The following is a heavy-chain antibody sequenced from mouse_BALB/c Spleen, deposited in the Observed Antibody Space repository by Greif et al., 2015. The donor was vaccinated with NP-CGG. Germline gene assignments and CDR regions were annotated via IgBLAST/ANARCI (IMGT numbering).Heavy chain of an antibody. CDR1: GFTFSDFY. D-gene: IGHD2-2*01. V-gene: IGHV7-1*02. J-gene: IGHJ1*01. CDR2: SRNKANDYTT. CDR3: GRDDGYYWYFDV. Sequence: EVQVVESGGGLVQPGGSLRLSCATSGFTFSDFYMEWVRQPPGKRLEWIAASRNKANDYTTEYSASVKGRFIVSRDTSQSILYLQMNALRAEDTAIYYCGRDDGYYWYFDVWGAGTTVTVSS.